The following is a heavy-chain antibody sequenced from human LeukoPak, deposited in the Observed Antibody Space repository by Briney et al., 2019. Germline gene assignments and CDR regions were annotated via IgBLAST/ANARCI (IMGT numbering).Heavy chain of an antibody. CDR3: AGSIRYFDWLFAFDI. CDR2: INPNSSGT. CDR1: GYTFTGYY. Sequence: AASVKVSCKASGYTFTGYYLHWVRQAPGQGLEWMGWINPNSSGTNYAQKFQGSVTMTGDTSISTAYMELSRLRFDDTAVYYCAGSIRYFDWLFAFDIWGQGTMVTVSS. J-gene: IGHJ3*02. D-gene: IGHD3-9*01. V-gene: IGHV1-2*02.